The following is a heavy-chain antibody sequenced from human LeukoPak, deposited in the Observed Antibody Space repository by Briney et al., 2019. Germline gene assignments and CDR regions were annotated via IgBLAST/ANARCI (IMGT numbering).Heavy chain of an antibody. CDR1: GFTFSRHA. CDR3: ARDRSMYSGSYHDY. CDR2: IWYDGSNK. J-gene: IGHJ4*02. Sequence: GGSLRLSCAASGFTFSRHAMHWVRQAPGKGLEWVAVIWYDGSNKYYAVSVKGRFTISRDNSKNTLDLQMNSLRAEDTAVYYCARDRSMYSGSYHDYWGQGTLVTVSS. V-gene: IGHV3-33*01. D-gene: IGHD1-26*01.